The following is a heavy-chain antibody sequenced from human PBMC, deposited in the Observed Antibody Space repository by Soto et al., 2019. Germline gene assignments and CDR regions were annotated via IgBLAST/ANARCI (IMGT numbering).Heavy chain of an antibody. CDR1: GFTFSSYA. CDR2: ISGSGGST. Sequence: EVQLLESGGGLVQPGGSLRLSCAASGFTFSSYAMSWVRQAPGKGLEWVSAISGSGGSTYYADSVKGRFTIARDNSKNTLYLQMTSLRAEDTAVYYCAKTHSSFGVVSNLDYWGQGTLVTVAS. J-gene: IGHJ4*02. V-gene: IGHV3-23*01. CDR3: AKTHSSFGVVSNLDY. D-gene: IGHD3-3*01.